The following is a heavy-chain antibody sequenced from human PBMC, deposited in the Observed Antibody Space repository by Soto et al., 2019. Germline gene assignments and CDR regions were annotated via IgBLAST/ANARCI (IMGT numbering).Heavy chain of an antibody. CDR3: ARQRTSVLTRAYFDV. CDR1: GDSISSRSYY. J-gene: IGHJ4*02. CDR2: IYYSGST. Sequence: PSETVSLTCTVTGDSISSRSYYWGWIRQPPGKGLEWIGSIYYSGSTYNNPSLRSRVSMSIDTSKDQFSLKLKSVTAADTALYFCARQRTSVLTRAYFDVWGPGSLVNVSS. D-gene: IGHD3-9*01. V-gene: IGHV4-39*01.